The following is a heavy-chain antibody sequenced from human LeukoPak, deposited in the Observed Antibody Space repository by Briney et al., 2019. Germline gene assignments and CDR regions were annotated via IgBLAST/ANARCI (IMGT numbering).Heavy chain of an antibody. J-gene: IGHJ3*02. CDR1: GFTFSSYA. CDR3: VKAEFSGSYYAAFHI. Sequence: PGGSLRLSCSASGFTFSSYAMYWVRQAPGKGLECLSVINSDGGSTYYADSVKGRFTIARDNSKNMLYLLLSSLRAEDTAVYYCVKAEFSGSYYAAFHIWGQGTMVTVSS. D-gene: IGHD1-26*01. V-gene: IGHV3-64D*09. CDR2: INSDGGST.